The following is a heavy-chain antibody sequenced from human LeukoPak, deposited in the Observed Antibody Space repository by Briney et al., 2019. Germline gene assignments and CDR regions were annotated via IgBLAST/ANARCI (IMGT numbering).Heavy chain of an antibody. CDR3: AGGRPHGNDY. Sequence: GGSLRLSCAASGFTFSSYWMNWVRQAPGKGLVWVSRIASDGSSTTYADSVKGRFGISRDNAKNALYLQMNSLRVEDTAVYYRAGGRPHGNDYWGQGTLVTVSS. CDR1: GFTFSSYW. J-gene: IGHJ4*02. D-gene: IGHD4-23*01. V-gene: IGHV3-74*01. CDR2: IASDGSST.